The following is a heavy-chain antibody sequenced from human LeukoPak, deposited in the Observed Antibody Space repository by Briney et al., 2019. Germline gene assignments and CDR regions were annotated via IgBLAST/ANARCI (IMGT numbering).Heavy chain of an antibody. Sequence: GGSLRLSCAASGFTFGTYAMNWVRQAPGKGLEWVSYISSSSSTIYFPDSVKGRFTIPRDNAKNSLYLQMNGLRDEDTAVYYCARDAGSGYFDYWAREPWSPSPQ. CDR2: ISSSSSTI. D-gene: IGHD6-19*01. V-gene: IGHV3-48*02. CDR1: GFTFGTYA. CDR3: ARDAGSGYFDY. J-gene: IGHJ4*02.